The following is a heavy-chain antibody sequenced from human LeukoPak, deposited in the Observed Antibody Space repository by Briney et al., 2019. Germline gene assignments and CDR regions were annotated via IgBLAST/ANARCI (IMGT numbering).Heavy chain of an antibody. Sequence: SGGSLRLSCAASAFTFSSYNMNWVRQAPGKGLEWVSAISGSSDAIFYADSVKGRFTISRDNSKNTLYLQMDSLRAEDTAEYYCAKGLLWFGGLLHHRAFDIWGQGTMVTVSS. CDR2: ISGSSDAI. V-gene: IGHV3-23*01. CDR1: AFTFSSYN. CDR3: AKGLLWFGGLLHHRAFDI. D-gene: IGHD3-10*01. J-gene: IGHJ3*02.